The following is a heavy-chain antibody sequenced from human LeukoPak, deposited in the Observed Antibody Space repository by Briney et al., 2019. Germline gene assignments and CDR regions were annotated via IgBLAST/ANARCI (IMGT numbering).Heavy chain of an antibody. CDR1: GFTFSYYW. D-gene: IGHD6-13*01. CDR3: ARASKRMTTAGLVDY. J-gene: IGHJ4*02. V-gene: IGHV3-7*05. Sequence: GGSLRLSCAASGFTFSYYWMNWVRQAPGKGLEWVAIIKQDGSERYYVESVKGRFTISRDNARNSLYLEMNSLRAEDTAVYYCARASKRMTTAGLVDYWGQGTLVTVSS. CDR2: IKQDGSER.